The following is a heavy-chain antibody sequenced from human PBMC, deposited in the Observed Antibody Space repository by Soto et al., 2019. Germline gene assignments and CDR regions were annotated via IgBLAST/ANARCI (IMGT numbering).Heavy chain of an antibody. J-gene: IGHJ3*02. CDR1: GFTFSSYA. D-gene: IGHD3-9*01. CDR3: ARDGYYDILTGPWAFDI. CDR2: ISGSSSST. Sequence: GGSLRLSCAGSGFTFSSYAMSWVRQAPGKGLEWVSAISGSSSSTYYADSVKGRFTISRDNAKNSLYLQMNSLRAEDTAVYYCARDGYYDILTGPWAFDIWGQGTMVTVS. V-gene: IGHV3-23*01.